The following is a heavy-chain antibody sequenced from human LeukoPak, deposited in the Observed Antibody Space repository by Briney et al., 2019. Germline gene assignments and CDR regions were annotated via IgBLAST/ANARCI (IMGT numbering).Heavy chain of an antibody. Sequence: PSETLSLTCTVSGGSISSSSYYWGWIRQPPGKGLEWIGSIYYSGSTYYNPSLKSRVTISVDTSKNQFSLKLSSVTAADTAVYYCARPLRGSSWYGGFDPWGQGTLVTVSS. CDR2: IYYSGST. J-gene: IGHJ5*02. D-gene: IGHD6-13*01. CDR1: GGSISSSSYY. CDR3: ARPLRGSSWYGGFDP. V-gene: IGHV4-39*01.